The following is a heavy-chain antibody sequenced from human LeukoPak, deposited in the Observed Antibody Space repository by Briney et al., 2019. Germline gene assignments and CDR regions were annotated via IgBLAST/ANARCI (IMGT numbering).Heavy chain of an antibody. V-gene: IGHV1-3*01. D-gene: IGHD6-13*01. Sequence: ASVTVSCKASGYTFTSYAMHWVRQAPGQRLEWMGWINAGNGNTKYSQKFQGRVTITRDTSASTAYMELSSLRSEDTAVYYCASPPAYSSSWYDFDYWGQGTLVTVSS. CDR1: GYTFTSYA. CDR2: INAGNGNT. CDR3: ASPPAYSSSWYDFDY. J-gene: IGHJ4*02.